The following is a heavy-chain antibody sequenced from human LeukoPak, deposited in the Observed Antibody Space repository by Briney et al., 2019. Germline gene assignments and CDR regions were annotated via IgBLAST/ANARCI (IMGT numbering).Heavy chain of an antibody. CDR2: INTNTGNP. CDR1: GYTFTGYY. CDR3: ARDLWSVAWGGSYYAFDI. J-gene: IGHJ3*02. D-gene: IGHD1-26*01. Sequence: GASVKVSCKASGYTFTGYYMHWVRQAPGQGLEWMGWINTNTGNPTYAQGFTGRFVFSLDTSVSTAYLQISSLKAEDTAVYYCARDLWSVAWGGSYYAFDIWGQGTMVTVSS. V-gene: IGHV7-4-1*02.